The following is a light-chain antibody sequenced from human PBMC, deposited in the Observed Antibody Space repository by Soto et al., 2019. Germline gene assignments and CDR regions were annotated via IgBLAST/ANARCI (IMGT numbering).Light chain of an antibody. J-gene: IGKJ3*01. CDR2: GAS. CDR3: QQYGASPFT. V-gene: IGKV3-20*01. CDR1: RHVYINA. Sequence: VVLTQSPATLSLSPGETATLSCRASRHVYINALAWYQQKPGRTPTLLIYGASTRATDIPDRFSATGSGTDFSLTISSVEPEDSAVYYCQQYGASPFTFGPVTRVEI.